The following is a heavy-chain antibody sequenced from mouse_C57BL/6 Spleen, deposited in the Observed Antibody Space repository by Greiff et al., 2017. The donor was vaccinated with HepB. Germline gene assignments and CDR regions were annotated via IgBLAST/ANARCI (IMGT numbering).Heavy chain of an antibody. D-gene: IGHD1-1*01. CDR3: ARGPSGSSSWFAY. CDR1: GFTFSDYG. Sequence: EVHLVESGGGLVQPGGSLKLSCAASGFTFSDYGMAWVRQAPRKGPEWVAFISNLAYSIYYADTVTGRFTISRENAKNTLYLEMSSLRSEDTAMYYCARGPSGSSSWFAYWGQGTLVTVSA. CDR2: ISNLAYSI. J-gene: IGHJ3*01. V-gene: IGHV5-15*01.